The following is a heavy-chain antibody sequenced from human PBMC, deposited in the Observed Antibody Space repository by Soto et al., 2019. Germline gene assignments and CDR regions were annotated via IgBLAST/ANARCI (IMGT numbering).Heavy chain of an antibody. V-gene: IGHV1-2*02. CDR1: GYTFTGQY. J-gene: IGHJ6*01. Sequence: SVKVSCKASGYTFTGQYMHWVRQAPGQGLEWMGWINPNRGDTKYAQKFQGRVTMTRDTSIGTAYMQVTSLRSNDTALHYCASESSGTTLYWMNVWRQRTRVIVCS. D-gene: IGHD2-8*02. CDR2: INPNRGDT. CDR3: ASESSGTTLYWMNV.